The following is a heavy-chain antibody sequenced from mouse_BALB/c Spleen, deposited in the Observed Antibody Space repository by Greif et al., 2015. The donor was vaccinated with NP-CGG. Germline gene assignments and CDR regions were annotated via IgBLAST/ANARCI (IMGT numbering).Heavy chain of an antibody. CDR3: ASCTTVVATVDY. D-gene: IGHD1-1*01. J-gene: IGHJ2*01. Sequence: EVQLQQSGAELVRPGALVKLSCKASGFNIKDYYMHWVKQRPEQGLEWIGWIDPENGNTIYDPKFQGKASITADTSSNTAYLQLSSLTSEDTAVYYCASCTTVVATVDYWGQGTTLTVSS. V-gene: IGHV14-1*02. CDR2: IDPENGNT. CDR1: GFNIKDYY.